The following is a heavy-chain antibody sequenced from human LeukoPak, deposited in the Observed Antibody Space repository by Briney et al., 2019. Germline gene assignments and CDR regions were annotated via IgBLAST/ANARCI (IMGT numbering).Heavy chain of an antibody. CDR2: IYPGDSDT. D-gene: IGHD6-13*01. J-gene: IGHJ5*02. CDR3: ARHPRIAAANWFDP. CDR1: GYSFTSYR. Sequence: GESLEISCKGSGYSFTSYRIGWVRQMPGKGLEWMGIIYPGDSDTRYSPSFQGQVTISADKSISTAYLQWSSLKASDTAMYYCARHPRIAAANWFDPWGQGTLVTVSS. V-gene: IGHV5-51*01.